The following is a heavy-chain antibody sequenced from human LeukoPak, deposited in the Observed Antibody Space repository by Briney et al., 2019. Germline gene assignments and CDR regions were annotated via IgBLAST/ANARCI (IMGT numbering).Heavy chain of an antibody. CDR2: ISGSGTRT. Sequence: GGSLRLSCAASGFTFTNYAMSWVRQAPGKGLEWVSAISGSGTRTYYADSVKGRFTISRDNSKNTLYLQMDSLRAEDTAVYYCASDEGGAAFDIWGQGTMVTV. J-gene: IGHJ3*02. D-gene: IGHD3-16*01. V-gene: IGHV3-23*01. CDR3: ASDEGGAAFDI. CDR1: GFTFTNYA.